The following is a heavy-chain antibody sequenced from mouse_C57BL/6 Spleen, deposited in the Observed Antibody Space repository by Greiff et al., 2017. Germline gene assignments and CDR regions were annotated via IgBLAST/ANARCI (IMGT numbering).Heavy chain of an antibody. J-gene: IGHJ4*01. D-gene: IGHD2-3*01. CDR1: GYTFTDYY. V-gene: IGHV1-76*01. CDR3: ARNGYSYAMDY. CDR2: IYPGSGNT. Sequence: VQLQQPGAELVRPGASVKLSCKASGYTFTDYYINWVKQRPGQGLEWIARIYPGSGNTYYNEKFKGKATLTAEKSSSPAYMQLSSLTSEDSAVYFCARNGYSYAMDYWGQGTSVTVSS.